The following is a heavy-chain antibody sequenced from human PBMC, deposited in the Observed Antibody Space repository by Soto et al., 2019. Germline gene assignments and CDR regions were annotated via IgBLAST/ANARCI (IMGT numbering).Heavy chain of an antibody. Sequence: SLRLSCAASGFIFSNYDIHWVRQAPGKGLQWVAVISYDGSNEYYADSVRGRITISRDNSKNTVFLQMNSLRDEDTAVYYCAKGGSRAGMDVWGQGTTVTVSS. V-gene: IGHV3-30*18. CDR2: ISYDGSNE. CDR1: GFIFSNYD. D-gene: IGHD1-26*01. CDR3: AKGGSRAGMDV. J-gene: IGHJ6*02.